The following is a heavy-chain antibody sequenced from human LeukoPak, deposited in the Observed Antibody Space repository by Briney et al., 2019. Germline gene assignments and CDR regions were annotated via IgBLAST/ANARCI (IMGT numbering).Heavy chain of an antibody. CDR2: INWNGGGT. Sequence: GGSLRLSCAASGVTGYGMSWVRQAPGKGLEWVSGINWNGGGTGYADSVKGRFTISRDNAKNSLYLQMNSLRAEDTAVYYCARDGQQLVSGAFDIWGQGTMVTVSS. V-gene: IGHV3-20*04. J-gene: IGHJ3*02. CDR3: ARDGQQLVSGAFDI. D-gene: IGHD6-13*01. CDR1: GVTGYG.